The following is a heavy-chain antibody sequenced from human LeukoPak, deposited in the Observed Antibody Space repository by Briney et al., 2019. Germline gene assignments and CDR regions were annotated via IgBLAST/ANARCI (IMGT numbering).Heavy chain of an antibody. CDR1: GFTFSSYW. V-gene: IGHV3-74*01. J-gene: IGHJ4*02. CDR3: ARVQKWELLVDY. D-gene: IGHD1-26*01. CDR2: INSDGSST. Sequence: GGSLRLSCAASGFTFSSYWMHWVRRAPGKGLVWVSRINSDGSSTSYADSVKGRFTISRDNAKNTLYLQMNSLRAEDTAVYYCARVQKWELLVDYWGQGTLVTVSS.